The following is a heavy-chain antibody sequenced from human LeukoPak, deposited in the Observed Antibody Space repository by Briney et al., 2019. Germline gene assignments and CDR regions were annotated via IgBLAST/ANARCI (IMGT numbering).Heavy chain of an antibody. D-gene: IGHD3-10*01. CDR1: GFTFSSYA. CDR2: ISYDGSNE. CDR3: AKDDAWLRFGE. Sequence: GGSLRLSCAASGFTFSSYAMHWVRQAPGKGLEWVAVISYDGSNEYYADSVKGRFTISRDNSKNTLYLEVISLTAEDTAVYYCAKDDAWLRFGEWSQGTLVTVSS. J-gene: IGHJ4*02. V-gene: IGHV3-30*04.